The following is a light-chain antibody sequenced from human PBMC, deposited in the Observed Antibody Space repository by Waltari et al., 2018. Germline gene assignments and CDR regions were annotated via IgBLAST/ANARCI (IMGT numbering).Light chain of an antibody. Sequence: DIVMTQSPDSLAVYLGERATINCKSSQSVLFSSNNNNYLAWYQLKPGQPPKLLLYWASIRQSGVPDRFGGSGSATDFTLTISSLQAEDVAVYFCLQYYSRPYTFGQGTKLEIK. V-gene: IGKV4-1*01. CDR2: WAS. J-gene: IGKJ2*01. CDR1: QSVLFSSNNNNY. CDR3: LQYYSRPYT.